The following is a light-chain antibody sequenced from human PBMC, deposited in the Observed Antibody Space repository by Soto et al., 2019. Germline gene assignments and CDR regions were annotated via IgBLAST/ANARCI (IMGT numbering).Light chain of an antibody. CDR1: SSDVGGYNY. J-gene: IGLJ2*01. CDR2: DVS. Sequence: QSVLTQPASVSGSPGQSITISCTGTSSDVGGYNYVSWYQQHPGKAPKLMIYDVSNRPSGVSNRFSGSKSGNTASLTISGLQAEDEGDYYCSSYPSSSTLVVFGGGTNLPVL. CDR3: SSYPSSSTLVV. V-gene: IGLV2-14*01.